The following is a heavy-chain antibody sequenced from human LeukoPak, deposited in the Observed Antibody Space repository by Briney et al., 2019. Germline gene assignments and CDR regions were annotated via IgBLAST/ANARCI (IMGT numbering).Heavy chain of an antibody. Sequence: PWGSLRLSCAASGFTFSSYAMSWVRQAPWKGLEWVSAISGSGGSTYYADSVKGRFTISRDNSKNTLYLQMNSLRAEDTAVYYCAKTPLPPLPRQLLGWFDPWGQGTLVTVSS. V-gene: IGHV3-23*01. D-gene: IGHD2-2*01. CDR2: ISGSGGST. CDR3: AKTPLPPLPRQLLGWFDP. CDR1: GFTFSSYA. J-gene: IGHJ5*02.